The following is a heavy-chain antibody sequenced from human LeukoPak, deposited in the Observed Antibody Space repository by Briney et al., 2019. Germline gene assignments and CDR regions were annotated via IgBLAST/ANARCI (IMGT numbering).Heavy chain of an antibody. V-gene: IGHV3-23*01. CDR1: GFTFSTNA. J-gene: IGHJ4*02. D-gene: IGHD3-22*01. CDR3: AKECYDRSGYCFDY. Sequence: RAGGSLRLSCAASGFTFSTNAMSRVRQAPGKGLEWVSGITGSDIRTYNADSAEGRFTITRDNSKSALYLQMNNLKAEDTAVYYCAKECYDRSGYCFDYWGQGTLVTVSS. CDR2: ITGSDIRT.